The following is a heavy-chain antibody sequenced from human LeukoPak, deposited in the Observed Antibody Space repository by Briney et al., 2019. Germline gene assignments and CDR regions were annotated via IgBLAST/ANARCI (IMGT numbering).Heavy chain of an antibody. CDR1: GYTFTSYD. Sequence: ASVKVSCKASGYTFTSYDINWVRQATGQGLEWMRWMNPNSGNTGYAQKFQGRVTMTTDTSTSTAYMELKSLRSDDTAMYYCARGWDSSSSSGVWGWTDRWGQGTLVTVSS. D-gene: IGHD6-13*01. CDR2: MNPNSGNT. V-gene: IGHV1-8*01. J-gene: IGHJ5*02. CDR3: ARGWDSSSSSGVWGWTDR.